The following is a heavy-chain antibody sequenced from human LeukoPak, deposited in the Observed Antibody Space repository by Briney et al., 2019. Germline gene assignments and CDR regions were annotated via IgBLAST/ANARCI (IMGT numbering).Heavy chain of an antibody. J-gene: IGHJ6*02. V-gene: IGHV4-31*03. CDR3: ARGSYYDFWSGYSDYYYGMDV. CDR2: IYYSGST. CDR1: GGSISSGGYS. D-gene: IGHD3-3*01. Sequence: SETLSLTCTVSGGSISSGGYSWSWLRQHPGKGLEWIGYIYYSGSTYYNPSLKSRVTISVDTSKNPFSLKLSSVTAADTAVYYCARGSYYDFWSGYSDYYYGMDVWGQGTTVTVSS.